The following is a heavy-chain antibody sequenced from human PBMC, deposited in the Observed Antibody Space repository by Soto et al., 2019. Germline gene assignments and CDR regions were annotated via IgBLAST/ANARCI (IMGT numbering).Heavy chain of an antibody. CDR3: AKDGGGYYDSSGYPHDAFDI. Sequence: GGSLRLSCAAPGFTFSSYAISWVRQAPGKGLEGVSAISGSGGSTYYADSVKGRFTISRDNSKNTLYLQMNSLRAEDTAVYYCAKDGGGYYDSSGYPHDAFDIWGQGTMVTVSS. J-gene: IGHJ3*02. D-gene: IGHD3-22*01. CDR1: GFTFSSYA. V-gene: IGHV3-23*01. CDR2: ISGSGGST.